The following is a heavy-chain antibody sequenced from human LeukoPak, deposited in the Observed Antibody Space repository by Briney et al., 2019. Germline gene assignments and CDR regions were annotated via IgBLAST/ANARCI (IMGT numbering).Heavy chain of an antibody. CDR1: GFIFDDYA. CDR3: AKDSSGYFDY. Sequence: GRSLRLSCAASGFIFDDYAMHWVRQGPGKGLEWVSGISWNSGSIGYADSVKGRFTISRDNAKNSLYLQMNSLRAEDTALYYCAKDSSGYFDYWGQGTLVTVSS. D-gene: IGHD2-15*01. J-gene: IGHJ4*02. V-gene: IGHV3-9*01. CDR2: ISWNSGSI.